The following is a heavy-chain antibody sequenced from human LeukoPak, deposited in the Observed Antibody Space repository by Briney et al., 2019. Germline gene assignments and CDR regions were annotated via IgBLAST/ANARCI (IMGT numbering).Heavy chain of an antibody. CDR1: GLTLSSYT. Sequence: GGSLRLSCAGSGLTLSSYTMSWVRQAPGKGLEWVSAISGSGSRTSYADSVKGRFTISRDDPKNIVYLQMNSLTDDDTAVYYCAKNLETWGQGTLVAVSS. CDR2: ISGSGSRT. CDR3: AKNLET. J-gene: IGHJ5*02. V-gene: IGHV3-23*01.